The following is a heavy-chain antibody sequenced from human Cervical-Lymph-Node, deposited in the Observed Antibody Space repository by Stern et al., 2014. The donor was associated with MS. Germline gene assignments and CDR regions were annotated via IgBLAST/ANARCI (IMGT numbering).Heavy chain of an antibody. D-gene: IGHD2/OR15-2a*01. CDR3: ARVAWSTRRYFDY. CDR1: GFTFSSYW. Sequence: EMQLVESGGGLVQPGGSLRLSCAASGFTFSSYWMSWVRQAPGKGLEWVANIKQDGSEKYYVDSVKGRFTISRDNAKNSLYLQMNSLRAEDTAVYYCARVAWSTRRYFDYWGQGTLVTVSS. V-gene: IGHV3-7*01. CDR2: IKQDGSEK. J-gene: IGHJ4*02.